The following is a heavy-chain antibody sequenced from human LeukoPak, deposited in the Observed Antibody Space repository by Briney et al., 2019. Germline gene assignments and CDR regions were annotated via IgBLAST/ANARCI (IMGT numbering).Heavy chain of an antibody. V-gene: IGHV1-2*02. CDR3: ARDRGLWYYDSSGPLDY. D-gene: IGHD3-22*01. Sequence: ASVKVSCTASGYTFTGYYMHWVRQAPGQGLEWMGWINPNSGGTNYAQKFQGRVTMTRYTSISTAYMELSRLRSDGTAVYYCARDRGLWYYDSSGPLDYWGQGTLVTVSS. J-gene: IGHJ4*02. CDR1: GYTFTGYY. CDR2: INPNSGGT.